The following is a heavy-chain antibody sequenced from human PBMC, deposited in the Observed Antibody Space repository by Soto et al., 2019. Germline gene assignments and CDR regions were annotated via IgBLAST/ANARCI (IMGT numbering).Heavy chain of an antibody. Sequence: QVQLQESGPGLVKPSETLSLTCTVSGGSISSYYWSWIRQPPGKGLEWIGYIYYSGSTNYNPSLKSRVTISVDTSKNQSSLKLSSVTAADTAVYYCARDYGDYVIDYWGQGTLVTVSS. D-gene: IGHD4-17*01. J-gene: IGHJ4*02. CDR2: IYYSGST. V-gene: IGHV4-59*01. CDR1: GGSISSYY. CDR3: ARDYGDYVIDY.